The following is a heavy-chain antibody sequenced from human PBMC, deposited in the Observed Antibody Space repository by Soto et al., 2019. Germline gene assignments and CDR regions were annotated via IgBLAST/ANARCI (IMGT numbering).Heavy chain of an antibody. V-gene: IGHV3-11*01. Sequence: GESLKISCAASGFTFSDYYMSWIRQAPGKGLEWVSYISSSGSTIYYADSVKGRFTISRDNAKNSLYLQMNSLRAEDTAVYYCARGRHSSGWYDAFDIWGQGTMVTVSS. CDR3: ARGRHSSGWYDAFDI. D-gene: IGHD6-19*01. J-gene: IGHJ3*02. CDR2: ISSSGSTI. CDR1: GFTFSDYY.